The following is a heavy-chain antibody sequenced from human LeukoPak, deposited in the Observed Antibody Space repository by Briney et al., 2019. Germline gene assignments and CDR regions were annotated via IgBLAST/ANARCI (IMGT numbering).Heavy chain of an antibody. V-gene: IGHV1-69*04. D-gene: IGHD3-10*01. CDR3: ASSSNYGSGSSIPGMDV. CDR2: IIPILGIA. J-gene: IGHJ6*02. Sequence: SVKVSCKASGGTFSNYAISWVRQAPGQGLEWMGRIIPILGIANYAQKFQGRVTITADKSTSTAYMELSSLRSEDTAVYYCASSSNYGSGSSIPGMDVWGQGTTVTVSS. CDR1: GGTFSNYA.